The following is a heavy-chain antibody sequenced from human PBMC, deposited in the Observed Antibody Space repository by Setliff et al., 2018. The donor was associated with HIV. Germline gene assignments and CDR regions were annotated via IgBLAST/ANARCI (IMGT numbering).Heavy chain of an antibody. V-gene: IGHV1-2*02. CDR2: IDPNSGDT. CDR3: ARDSPGYCSGGSCYWFDP. CDR1: GYSFTGYH. D-gene: IGHD2-15*01. Sequence: GASVKVSCKASGYSFTGYHMHWVRQAPGQGLEWMGWIDPNSGDTKYAQKFQDRVSLTRDTSLSTAYMELSSLRPEDAAVYYCARDSPGYCSGGSCYWFDPWGQGALVTVSS. J-gene: IGHJ5*02.